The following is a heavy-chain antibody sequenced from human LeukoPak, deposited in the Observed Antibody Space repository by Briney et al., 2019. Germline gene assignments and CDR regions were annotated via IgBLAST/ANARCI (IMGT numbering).Heavy chain of an antibody. J-gene: IGHJ4*02. CDR1: GGSFSGYY. V-gene: IGHV4-34*01. CDR3: AGKYGGIDY. CDR2: INHSGST. Sequence: PSETLSLTCAVYGGSFSGYYWSWIRQPPGKGLEWIGEINHSGSTNYNPSLESRVTISVDTSKNQFSLKLSSVTAADTAVYYCAGKYGGIDYWGQGTLVTVSS. D-gene: IGHD1-26*01.